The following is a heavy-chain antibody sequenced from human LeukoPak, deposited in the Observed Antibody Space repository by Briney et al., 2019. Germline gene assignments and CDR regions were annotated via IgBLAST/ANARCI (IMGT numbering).Heavy chain of an antibody. CDR2: IYYSGST. D-gene: IGHD6-19*01. CDR3: ERLGSSAPLYYFDY. Sequence: SETLSLTCTVSGGSISSSSHYWGWIRQPPGKGLEWIGNIYYSGSTYYNPSLKSRVTISADTSKNQFSLKLSSVTAADSAMYYCERLGSSAPLYYFDYWGQGTLVTVSS. J-gene: IGHJ4*02. CDR1: GGSISSSSHY. V-gene: IGHV4-39*01.